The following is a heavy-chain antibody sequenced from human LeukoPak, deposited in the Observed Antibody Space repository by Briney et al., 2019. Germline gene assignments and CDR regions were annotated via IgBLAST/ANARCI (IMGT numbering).Heavy chain of an antibody. D-gene: IGHD3-22*01. J-gene: IGHJ6*03. CDR2: ISFDGAYR. V-gene: IGHV3-30*04. CDR1: GFTSSA. CDR3: ARGYDSSGYYYVYYYYYMDV. Sequence: GGSLRLSCAASGFTSSAIHWVRQSPGKGLEWLAIISFDGAYRYYADSVKGRFTISRDNAKNSLYLQMNSLRAEDTAVYYCARGYDSSGYYYVYYYYYMDVWGKGTTVTVSS.